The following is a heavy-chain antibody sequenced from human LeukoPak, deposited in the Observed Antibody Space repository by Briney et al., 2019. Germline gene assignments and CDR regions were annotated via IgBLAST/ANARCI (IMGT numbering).Heavy chain of an antibody. CDR1: GFTFGDYA. Sequence: GRSLRLSCTASGFTFGDYAMSWVRQAPGKGLDRIGFIRSKTSGGTTEYAASVKGRFTILRDDSKSIAYLQINSLKTEDTAVYYCTRWDGSGSYWGQGTLVTVSS. V-gene: IGHV3-49*04. CDR2: IRSKTSGGTT. D-gene: IGHD1-26*01. CDR3: TRWDGSGSY. J-gene: IGHJ4*02.